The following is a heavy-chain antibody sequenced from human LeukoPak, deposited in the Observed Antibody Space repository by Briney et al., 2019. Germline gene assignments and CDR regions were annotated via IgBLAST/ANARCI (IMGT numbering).Heavy chain of an antibody. CDR3: ARELGVNAFDV. CDR2: FDPKSGGT. J-gene: IGHJ3*01. CDR1: RYTLTDNH. V-gene: IGHV1-2*02. D-gene: IGHD7-27*01. Sequence: ASVKVSCKASRYTLTDNHLYWVRQAPGQGLEWMGWFDPKSGGTNLAQNFQGRLTMTRDTSTSTAYMELSRLTFDDTAVYYCARELGVNAFDVWGQGTMVTVSS.